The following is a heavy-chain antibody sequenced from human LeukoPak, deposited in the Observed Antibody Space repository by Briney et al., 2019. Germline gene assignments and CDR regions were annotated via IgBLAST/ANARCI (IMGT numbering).Heavy chain of an antibody. J-gene: IGHJ4*02. Sequence: GGSLRLSCAASGFTFSSYAMSWVRQAPGKGLEWVSAISGSGGSTYYADPVKGRFTISRDNSKNTLYLQMNSLRAEDTAVYYCAIHGIAVAGTEYWGQGTLVTVSS. CDR1: GFTFSSYA. D-gene: IGHD6-19*01. V-gene: IGHV3-23*01. CDR2: ISGSGGST. CDR3: AIHGIAVAGTEY.